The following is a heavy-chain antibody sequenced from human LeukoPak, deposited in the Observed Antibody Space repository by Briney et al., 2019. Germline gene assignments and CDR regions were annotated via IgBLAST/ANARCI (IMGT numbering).Heavy chain of an antibody. J-gene: IGHJ4*02. CDR3: ARGPHDYVWGSYRFTPHLPFDY. D-gene: IGHD3-16*02. V-gene: IGHV4-34*01. Sequence: PSETLPLTCAVYGGSFSGYYWSWIRQPPGKGLEWIGEINHSGSTNYNPSLKSRVTISVDTSKNQFSLKLSSVTAADTAVYYCARGPHDYVWGSYRFTPHLPFDYWGQGTLVTVSS. CDR1: GGSFSGYY. CDR2: INHSGST.